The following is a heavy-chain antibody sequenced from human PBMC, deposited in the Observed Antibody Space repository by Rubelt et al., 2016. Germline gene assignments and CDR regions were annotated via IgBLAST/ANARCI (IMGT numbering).Heavy chain of an antibody. CDR1: GGSITSGSNY. V-gene: IGHV4-39*07. CDR2: INHSGST. D-gene: IGHD1-14*01. CDR3: ARRRTTLGGDFYFDS. J-gene: IGHJ4*02. Sequence: QLQLQESGPGLVRPSETLSLTCSVSGGSITSGSNYWSWIRQPPGKGLEWIGEINHSGSTYYNPSLKRRVTLSVDTSKNQFSLDLYAVTATDTAVYSCARRRTTLGGDFYFDSWGQGLLVTVSS.